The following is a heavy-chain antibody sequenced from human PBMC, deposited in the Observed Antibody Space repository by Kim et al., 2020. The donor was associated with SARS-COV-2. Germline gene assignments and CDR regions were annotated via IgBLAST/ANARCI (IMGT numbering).Heavy chain of an antibody. CDR3: ARDTPSPRIVGATDNNFQH. CDR2: INSDGSST. V-gene: IGHV3-74*01. CDR1: GFTFSSYW. J-gene: IGHJ1*01. Sequence: GGSLRLSCAASGFTFSSYWMHWVRQAPGKGLVWVSRINSDGSSTSYADSVKGRFTISRDNAKNTLYLQMNSLRAEDTAVYYCARDTPSPRIVGATDNNFQHWGQGTLVTVSS. D-gene: IGHD1-26*01.